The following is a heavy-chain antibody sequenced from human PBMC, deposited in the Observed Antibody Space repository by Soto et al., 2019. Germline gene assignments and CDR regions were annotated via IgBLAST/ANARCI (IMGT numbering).Heavy chain of an antibody. J-gene: IGHJ5*02. CDR3: ARAYDYKYFDP. CDR1: GFTFGDYW. Sequence: GGSLRLSCAASGFTFGDYWMHWVRQVPGEGLVWVSHINVDGTSTTYADSVKGRFTISRDNAKNTLYLQMNSLRAEDTAVYYCARAYDYKYFDPWGQGTLVTVSS. D-gene: IGHD4-4*01. CDR2: INVDGTST. V-gene: IGHV3-74*01.